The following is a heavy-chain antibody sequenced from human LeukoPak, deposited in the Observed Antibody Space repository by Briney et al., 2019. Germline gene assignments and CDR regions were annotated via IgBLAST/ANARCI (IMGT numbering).Heavy chain of an antibody. CDR3: AKDAFYDSSGYYFSWYFDL. V-gene: IGHV3-23*01. D-gene: IGHD3-22*01. J-gene: IGHJ2*01. CDR1: GFTFSSYW. CDR2: ISGSGGST. Sequence: PGGSLRLSCAASGFTFSSYWMHWVRQAPGKGLEWVSGISGSGGSTYYADSVKGRFTISRDNSKNTLYLQMNSLRAEDTAVYYCAKDAFYDSSGYYFSWYFDLWGRGTLVTVSS.